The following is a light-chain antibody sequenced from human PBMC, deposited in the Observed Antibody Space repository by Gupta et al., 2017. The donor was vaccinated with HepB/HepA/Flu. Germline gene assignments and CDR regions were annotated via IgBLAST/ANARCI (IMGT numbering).Light chain of an antibody. J-gene: IGKJ4*01. CDR3: QQYNDWFPLT. V-gene: IGKV3-15*01. Sequence: EIVLTQCPPTLSVSPGERATRSCRASQNVNTNLAWYQQKPGQTPRLLFYGASTRATGIPARFSGSGSGTEFTLTISSLQSEDFAVYYCQQYNDWFPLTFGGGTKVEIK. CDR2: GAS. CDR1: QNVNTN.